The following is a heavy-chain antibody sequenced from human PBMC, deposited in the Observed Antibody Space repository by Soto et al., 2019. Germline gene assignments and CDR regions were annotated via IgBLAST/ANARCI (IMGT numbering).Heavy chain of an antibody. D-gene: IGHD5-12*01. CDR3: ARDRIYSGYDFSAFDI. CDR2: IIPIFGTA. CDR1: GGTFSSYA. V-gene: IGHV1-69*13. Sequence: VKVSCKASGGTFSSYAISWVRQAPGQGLEWMGGIIPIFGTANYAQKFQGRVTITADESTSTAYMELSSLRSEDTAVYYCARDRIYSGYDFSAFDIWGQGTMVTVSS. J-gene: IGHJ3*02.